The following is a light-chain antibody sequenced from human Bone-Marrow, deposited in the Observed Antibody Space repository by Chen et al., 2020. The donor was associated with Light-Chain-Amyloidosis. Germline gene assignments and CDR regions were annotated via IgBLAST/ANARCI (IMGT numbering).Light chain of an antibody. J-gene: IGLJ2*01. CDR2: KDN. CDR1: ALAKQY. V-gene: IGLV3-25*03. CDR3: QSADSSGTYEVI. Sequence: SYELTQPPSVSVSPGQTARINCSGDALAKQYAYWYQHKPGQAPVVIVYKDNQRPSGISERFSGSSSGTTATLTISGVQAEDEADYHCQSADSSGTYEVIFGGGTKLTVL.